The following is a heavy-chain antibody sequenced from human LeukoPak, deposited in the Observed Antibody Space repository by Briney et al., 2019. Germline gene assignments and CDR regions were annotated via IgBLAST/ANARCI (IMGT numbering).Heavy chain of an antibody. V-gene: IGHV3-21*01. CDR1: GLPLRTHS. J-gene: IGHJ4*02. D-gene: IGHD6-19*01. CDR2: ITSPVGRM. CDR3: ATDGRSSGWYGFDY. Sequence: SLRLPCQPSGLPLRTHSMNWLLQPHGKALQWLLSITSPVGRMYYADSLKGRITISRDNARSTLYLQMNSLRAEDTAVYYCATDGRSSGWYGFDYWGQGIPVTVSS.